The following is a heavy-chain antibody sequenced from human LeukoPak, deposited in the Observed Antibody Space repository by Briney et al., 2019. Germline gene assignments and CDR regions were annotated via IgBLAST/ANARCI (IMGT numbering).Heavy chain of an antibody. J-gene: IGHJ4*02. CDR2: IRGTGGTT. CDR1: GFTFSDYA. D-gene: IGHD3-10*01. Sequence: PGGSLRLSCAASGFTFSDYALIWVRQAPGKGLEWISAIRGTGGTTYYADSVKGRFAISRDNSKNTLYLRMTSLRAEDTAVYYCAKDQRFGDLDDYRGQGTLVTVSS. V-gene: IGHV3-23*01. CDR3: AKDQRFGDLDDY.